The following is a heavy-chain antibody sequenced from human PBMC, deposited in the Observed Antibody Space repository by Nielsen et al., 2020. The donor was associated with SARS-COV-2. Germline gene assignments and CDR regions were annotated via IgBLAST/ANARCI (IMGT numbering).Heavy chain of an antibody. CDR1: GGSISDDY. CDR3: ASIGVLGMDV. J-gene: IGHJ6*02. D-gene: IGHD2-8*01. CDR2: IYYNGNT. V-gene: IGHV4-59*12. Sequence: SETLSLTCTVSGGSISDDYWSWIRQPPGRGLEWIGYIYYNGNTNYNPSLKSRVTMSVDTSKNQFSLKLSSVTAADTAVYYCASIGVLGMDVWGQGTTVTVSS.